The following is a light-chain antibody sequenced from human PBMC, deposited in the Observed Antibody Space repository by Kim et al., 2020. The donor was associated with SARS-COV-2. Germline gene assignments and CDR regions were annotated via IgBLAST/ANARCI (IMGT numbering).Light chain of an antibody. Sequence: SPGERATPSCRASQSISSTYLAWYQQRPGQAPRLLIYGTSNRATGIPDRFSGSGSGTDFTLTITRLEPEDIAVYYCLQYNHSPRTFGQGTKVDIK. CDR1: QSISSTY. CDR3: LQYNHSPRT. V-gene: IGKV3-20*01. CDR2: GTS. J-gene: IGKJ1*01.